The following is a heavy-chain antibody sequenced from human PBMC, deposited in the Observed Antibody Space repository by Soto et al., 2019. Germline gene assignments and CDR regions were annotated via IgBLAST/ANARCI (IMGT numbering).Heavy chain of an antibody. V-gene: IGHV3-15*01. D-gene: IGHD4-17*01. J-gene: IGHJ4*02. Sequence: EVQLVESGGGLVKPGGSLRLSCAASGFTFSNAWMSWVRQAPGKGLKWVGRIKSKTDGGTTDYAAPVKGRFTISRDDSKNTLYLQMNSLKTEDTAVYYCTTSALAGDYGHWGQGTLVTVSS. CDR3: TTSALAGDYGH. CDR2: IKSKTDGGTT. CDR1: GFTFSNAW.